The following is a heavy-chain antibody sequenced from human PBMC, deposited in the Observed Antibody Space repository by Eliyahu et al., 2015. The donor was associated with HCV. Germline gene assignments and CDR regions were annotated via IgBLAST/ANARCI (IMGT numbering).Heavy chain of an antibody. D-gene: IGHD3-10*01. CDR1: GGSVSSGSYH. V-gene: IGHV4-31*03. J-gene: IGHJ5*02. CDR3: ARVGGSPDWFDP. CDR2: IYYSGST. Sequence: QVQLQESGPGLVKPSQTLSLTCTVXGGSVSSGSYHWSWIRQHPGKDLEWIGYIYYSGSTYYNPSLKSRVIISVDTSKNQFSLKLSSVTVADTAVYYCARVGGSPDWFDPWGQGTLVTVSS.